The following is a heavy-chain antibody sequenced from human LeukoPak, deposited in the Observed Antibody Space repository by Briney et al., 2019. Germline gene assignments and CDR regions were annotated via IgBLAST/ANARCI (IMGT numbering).Heavy chain of an antibody. Sequence: SETLSLTCTVSGGSISSYYWSWIRQPPGKGREWIGYIYTSGSTNYNPSLKSRVTISVDTSKNQFSLKLSSVTAADTAVYYCARLGGSSWYFDAFDIWGQGTMVTVSS. CDR2: IYTSGST. CDR1: GGSISSYY. J-gene: IGHJ3*02. D-gene: IGHD6-13*01. CDR3: ARLGGSSWYFDAFDI. V-gene: IGHV4-4*09.